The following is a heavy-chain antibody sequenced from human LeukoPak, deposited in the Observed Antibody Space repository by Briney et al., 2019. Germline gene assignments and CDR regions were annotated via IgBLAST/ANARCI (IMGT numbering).Heavy chain of an antibody. V-gene: IGHV3-11*06. D-gene: IGHD6-13*01. Sequence: PGGSLRLSCAASGFTFSDYCMSWIRQAPGKGLEWVSYISSSNRYTNYADSVKGRFTISRDNAKNSLYLQMNSLRDEDSAVYYCARGFGPLDSWSIVYWGQGTLVTVSS. CDR1: GFTFSDYC. J-gene: IGHJ4*02. CDR2: ISSSNRYT. CDR3: ARGFGPLDSWSIVY.